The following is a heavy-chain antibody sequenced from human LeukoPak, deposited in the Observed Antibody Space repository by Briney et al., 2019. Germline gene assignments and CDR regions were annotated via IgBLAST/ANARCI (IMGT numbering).Heavy chain of an antibody. J-gene: IGHJ4*02. V-gene: IGHV3-74*01. CDR1: GFTFSSYW. D-gene: IGHD4-23*01. Sequence: PGGSLRLSCAASGFTFSSYWMHWVRQAPGKGLVWVSRINSDGSTTSYADSVKGRFTISRDNAKNTLYLQMNSLRAEDTAVYYCAKASQDYAGDYWGQGTLVTVSS. CDR2: INSDGSTT. CDR3: AKASQDYAGDY.